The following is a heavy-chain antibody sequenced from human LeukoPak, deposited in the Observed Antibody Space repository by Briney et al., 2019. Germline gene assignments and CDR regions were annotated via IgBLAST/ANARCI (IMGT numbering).Heavy chain of an antibody. D-gene: IGHD6-19*01. V-gene: IGHV1-69*06. J-gene: IGHJ4*02. CDR1: GGTFSSYA. CDR2: IIPIFGTA. Sequence: SVKVSCKASGGTFSSYAISWVRQAPGQGLEWMGGIIPIFGTANYAQKFQGRVTITADKSTSTAYMELSSLRSEDTAVYYCAREIGSGWYGGQEDWGQGTLVTVSS. CDR3: AREIGSGWYGGQED.